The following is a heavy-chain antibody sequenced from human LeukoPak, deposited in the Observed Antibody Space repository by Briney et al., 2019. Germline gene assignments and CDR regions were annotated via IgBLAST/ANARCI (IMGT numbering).Heavy chain of an antibody. J-gene: IGHJ4*02. D-gene: IGHD3-10*01. CDR2: IYYSGST. V-gene: IGHV4-30-4*01. Sequence: SETLSLTCTVSGGSISSGDYYWSWNHQPPGKGLEWIGYIYYSGSTYYNPSLKSRVTISVDTSKNQFSLKLSSVTAADTAVYYCARGGNRFGGFYFEYWGQGIQVIVSS. CDR3: ARGGNRFGGFYFEY. CDR1: GGSISSGDYY.